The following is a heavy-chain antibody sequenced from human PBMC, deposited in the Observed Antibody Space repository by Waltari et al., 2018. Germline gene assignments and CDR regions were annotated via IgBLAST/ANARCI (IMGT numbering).Heavy chain of an antibody. Sequence: QVQLQESGPGLVNPSETLSLTCAISGIPVNSGFFWGWIRQAPGVGLEWMGSLYHRGDTYYNPSLESRVTISRDTSKTQFSLKVMSVTAADTAVYYCAREVLPNATIWRSYFDYWGQGSLVTVSS. CDR1: GIPVNSGFF. CDR3: AREVLPNATIWRSYFDY. D-gene: IGHD5-12*01. J-gene: IGHJ4*02. V-gene: IGHV4-38-2*02. CDR2: LYHRGDT.